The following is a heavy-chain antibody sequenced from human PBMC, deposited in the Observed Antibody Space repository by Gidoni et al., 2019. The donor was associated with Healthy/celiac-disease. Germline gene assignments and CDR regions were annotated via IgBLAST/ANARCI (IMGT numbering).Heavy chain of an antibody. CDR3: TTDLVTTGLVVPAATDY. CDR1: GFTFSNAW. J-gene: IGHJ4*02. V-gene: IGHV3-15*01. D-gene: IGHD2-2*01. Sequence: EVQLVESGGGLVKPGGSLRLSCAASGFTFSNAWMSWVRQAPGKGLEWVGRIKSKTDGGTTDYAAPVKGRFTISRDDSKNTLYLQMNSLKTEDTAVYYCTTDLVTTGLVVPAATDYWGQGTLVTVSS. CDR2: IKSKTDGGTT.